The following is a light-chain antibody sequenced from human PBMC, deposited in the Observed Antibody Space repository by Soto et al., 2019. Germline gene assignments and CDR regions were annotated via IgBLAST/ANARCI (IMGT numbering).Light chain of an antibody. CDR3: QQRKSYPIT. Sequence: DIQLTQSPSFLSASVGDRVTITCRASQDINTYLAWYQQKPGKAPKLLIFAASTLQNGIPSRFSGSGSGTEFTVTITSLQPEDFATYYCQQRKSYPITFGQGTRLEIK. CDR1: QDINTY. V-gene: IGKV1-9*01. CDR2: AAS. J-gene: IGKJ5*01.